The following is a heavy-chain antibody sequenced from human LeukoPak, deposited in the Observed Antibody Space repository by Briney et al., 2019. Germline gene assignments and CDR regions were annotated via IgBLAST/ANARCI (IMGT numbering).Heavy chain of an antibody. CDR2: IRDDGSNK. CDR3: AKDIGSYYDY. CDR1: GFTFSDSD. V-gene: IGHV3-30*02. Sequence: EGSLRLSCAASGFTFSDSDMHWVRQAPGKGLEWVAYIRDDGSNKLYPDSVKGRFTISRDNSKNTLYLEMNSLRAEDTAVYYCAKDIGSYYDYWGQGILVTVSS. D-gene: IGHD3-10*01. J-gene: IGHJ4*02.